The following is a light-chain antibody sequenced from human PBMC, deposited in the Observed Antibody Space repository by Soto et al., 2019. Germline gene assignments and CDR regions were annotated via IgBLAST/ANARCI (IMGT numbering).Light chain of an antibody. CDR3: QQYDNLPCT. CDR2: DAS. Sequence: DIQMTQSPSSLSASVGDRVTITCQASQDISNYLNWYQQKPGKAPKLLIYDASNLETGVPSRFSGSGSGTDFTFTISSLQPEDIATYYCQQYDNLPCTFGQGNKVDSK. CDR1: QDISNY. V-gene: IGKV1-33*01. J-gene: IGKJ2*02.